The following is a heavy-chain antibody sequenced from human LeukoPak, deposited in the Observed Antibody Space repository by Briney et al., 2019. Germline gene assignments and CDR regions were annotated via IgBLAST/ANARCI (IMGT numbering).Heavy chain of an antibody. V-gene: IGHV1-18*01. Sequence: ASVKVSCKASGYTFTSYGISWVRQAPGQGLEWMGWISAYNGNTNYAQKLQGRVTMTTDTSTSTAYMELRSLRSDDRAVYYCATDIAAAGPNAFDYWGQGTLVTVSS. CDR1: GYTFTSYG. CDR3: ATDIAAAGPNAFDY. D-gene: IGHD6-13*01. J-gene: IGHJ4*02. CDR2: ISAYNGNT.